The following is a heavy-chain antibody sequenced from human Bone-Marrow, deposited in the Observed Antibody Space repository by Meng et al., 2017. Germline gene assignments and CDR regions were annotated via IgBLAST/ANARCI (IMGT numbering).Heavy chain of an antibody. CDR3: ARGVVGAPCD. CDR1: GGTLSSYA. J-gene: IGHJ4*02. D-gene: IGHD1-26*01. V-gene: IGHV1-2*06. Sequence: QVPLLQAGAELKKPGSLWKVPCQASGGTLSSYAISWVRKAPGQGLEWMGRINPNSGGTNYAQKFQGRVTMTRDTSISTAYMELSRLRSDDTAVYYCARGVVGAPCDWGQGTLVTVSS. CDR2: INPNSGGT.